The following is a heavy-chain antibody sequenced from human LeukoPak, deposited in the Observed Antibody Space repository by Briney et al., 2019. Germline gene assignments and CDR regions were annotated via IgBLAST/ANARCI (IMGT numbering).Heavy chain of an antibody. D-gene: IGHD2-2*01. CDR2: ISGSGGST. Sequence: GGSLRLSCAASGFTFRSYAMSWVRQAPGKGLEWVSAISGSGGSTYYADSVKGRFTISRDNSKNTLYLQMNSLRAEDTAVYYCAKEGALGYCSSTSCEDAFDIWGQGTMVTVSS. V-gene: IGHV3-23*01. J-gene: IGHJ3*02. CDR3: AKEGALGYCSSTSCEDAFDI. CDR1: GFTFRSYA.